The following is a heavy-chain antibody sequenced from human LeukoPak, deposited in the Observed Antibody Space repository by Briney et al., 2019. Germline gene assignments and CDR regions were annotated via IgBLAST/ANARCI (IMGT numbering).Heavy chain of an antibody. V-gene: IGHV4-34*01. CDR3: ARGTLYRGWSYYLDF. CDR2: INHSGST. Sequence: SETLSLTCAVYGGSFSGYYWSWIRQPPGKGLEWIGEINHSGSTNYNPSLKSRVTISVDTSKNQFSLRLRPVTAADTAMYYCARGTLYRGWSYYLDFWGQGSQVTVSS. D-gene: IGHD6-19*01. CDR1: GGSFSGYY. J-gene: IGHJ4*02.